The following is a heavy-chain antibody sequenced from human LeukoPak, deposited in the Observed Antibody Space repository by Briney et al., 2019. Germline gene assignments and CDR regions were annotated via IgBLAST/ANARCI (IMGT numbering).Heavy chain of an antibody. Sequence: GGSLRLSCAASGFTFNSYAMSWVRQAPGKGLEWVSAISNSGGNTYYADSVKGRFTISRDNSKNTLYLQMNSLRAEDTAVYYCAKDLPGATGTTGTDSYFYGMDVGGQGTTVTVSS. CDR1: GFTFNSYA. D-gene: IGHD1-1*01. J-gene: IGHJ6*02. CDR3: AKDLPGATGTTGTDSYFYGMDV. V-gene: IGHV3-23*01. CDR2: ISNSGGNT.